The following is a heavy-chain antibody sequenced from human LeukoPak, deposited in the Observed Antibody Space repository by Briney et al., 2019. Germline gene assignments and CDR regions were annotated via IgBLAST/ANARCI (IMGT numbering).Heavy chain of an antibody. CDR1: GFTFVSYG. D-gene: IGHD4-11*01. J-gene: IGHJ4*02. V-gene: IGHV3-30*02. Sequence: GGSLTLSCAASGFTFVSYGMHWVRQAPGKGLEWVAFIRYDGSNKYYADSVKGRFTISRDNSKNSLYLQMSSLRAEDTAVYYCTRDPTQYLRYGYFDYWGQGTLVTVSS. CDR2: IRYDGSNK. CDR3: TRDPTQYLRYGYFDY.